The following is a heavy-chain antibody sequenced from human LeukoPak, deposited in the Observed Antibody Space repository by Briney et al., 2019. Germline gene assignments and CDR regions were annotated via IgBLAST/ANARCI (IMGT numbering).Heavy chain of an antibody. D-gene: IGHD6-6*01. CDR2: IYSGGST. CDR3: ASSSIAARDAFDI. Sequence: ETLSLTCTVSGGSISSGSYYWSWVRQAPGKGLEWVSVIYSGGSTYYADSVKGRFTISRDNSKNTLYLQMNSLRAEDTAVYYCASSSIAARDAFDIWGQGTMVTVSS. V-gene: IGHV3-53*01. CDR1: GGSISSGSYY. J-gene: IGHJ3*02.